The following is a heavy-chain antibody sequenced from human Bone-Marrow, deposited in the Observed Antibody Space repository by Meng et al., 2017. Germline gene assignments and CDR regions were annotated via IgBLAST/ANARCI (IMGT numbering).Heavy chain of an antibody. CDR1: GGSISSRSYY. J-gene: IGHJ5*02. CDR3: ARASYSYDSWFDP. CDR2: IYYNGKS. D-gene: IGHD5-18*01. Sequence: QLQLQESGPGPVKPSETPSLSCTVSGGSISSRSYYWVWIRQSPGKGLEWIGQIYYNGKSYYNPSLKSRVTMSVDTSRSQFSLNLNTVTAADTAVYYCARASYSYDSWFDPWGQGTLVTVSS. V-gene: IGHV4-39*01.